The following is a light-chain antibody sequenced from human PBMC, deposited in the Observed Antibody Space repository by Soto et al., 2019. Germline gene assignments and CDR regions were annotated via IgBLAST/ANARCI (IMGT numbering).Light chain of an antibody. CDR3: QQFNDYPIT. CDR1: QGISSY. CDR2: TAS. Sequence: DIQLTQSPSFLSASVGDRVTITCRASQGISSYLAWYQQKPGKAPKLLISTASTLQSGVPSRFSGSGSRTEFTLTISSLQPEDFATYYCQQFNDYPITFGQGTRLEIK. J-gene: IGKJ5*01. V-gene: IGKV1-9*01.